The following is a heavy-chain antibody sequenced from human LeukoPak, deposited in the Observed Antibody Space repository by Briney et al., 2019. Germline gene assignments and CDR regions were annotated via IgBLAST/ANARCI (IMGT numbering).Heavy chain of an antibody. CDR1: GFTFSTYA. V-gene: IGHV3-23*01. Sequence: GSLRLSCAASGFTFSTYAMNWVRQAPGEGLEWVSAISGGGESTYNADSVKGRFTISRDNSKNTLYLQMNSLRDEDTALYYCAKAGIGVVGYFDYWGQGTLVTVSS. CDR2: ISGGGEST. CDR3: AKAGIGVVGYFDY. D-gene: IGHD6-19*01. J-gene: IGHJ4*02.